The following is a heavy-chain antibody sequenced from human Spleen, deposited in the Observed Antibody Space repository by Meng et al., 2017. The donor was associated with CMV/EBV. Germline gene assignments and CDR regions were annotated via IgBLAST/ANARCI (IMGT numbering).Heavy chain of an antibody. V-gene: IGHV4-4*02. D-gene: IGHD1-1*01. CDR3: ARDTGTTPSLPYGMDV. J-gene: IGHJ6*02. Sequence: SETLSLTCAVSGGSISSSNWWSWVRQPPGKGPEWIGEIYHSGSTNYNPSLESRVTISIDQSKNEFSLKLSSVTAADTAVYYCARDTGTTPSLPYGMDVWGQGTTVTVSS. CDR2: IYHSGST. CDR1: GGSISSSNW.